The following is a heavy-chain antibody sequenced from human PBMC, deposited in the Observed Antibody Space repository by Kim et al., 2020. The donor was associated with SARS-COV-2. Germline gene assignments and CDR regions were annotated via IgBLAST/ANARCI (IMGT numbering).Heavy chain of an antibody. Sequence: SETLSLTCTVSGGSISSYYWSWIRQPPGKGLEWIGYIYYSGSTNYNPSLKSRVTISVETSKNQFSLKLSTVTAADTAGYDCARHEAPGDSGSYSHDYWFDPWGQGTLVTVSS. J-gene: IGHJ5*02. V-gene: IGHV4-59*08. CDR1: GGSISSYY. CDR3: ARHEAPGDSGSYSHDYWFDP. D-gene: IGHD1-26*01. CDR2: IYYSGST.